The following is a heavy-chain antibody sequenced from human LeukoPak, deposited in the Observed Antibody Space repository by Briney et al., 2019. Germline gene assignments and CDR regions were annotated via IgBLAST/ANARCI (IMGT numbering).Heavy chain of an antibody. V-gene: IGHV1-18*01. CDR3: ARFGLGKHIEVAGIPFDI. CDR2: ISAYNGNT. Sequence: ASVKVSCKASGYSFTSNVISWVRQAPGQGLEWMGWISAYNGNTNYAQKLQGRVTMTTDTSTSTAYMELRSMRSDDTAVYYCARFGLGKHIEVAGIPFDIWGQGTMVTVSS. CDR1: GYSFTSNV. D-gene: IGHD6-19*01. J-gene: IGHJ3*02.